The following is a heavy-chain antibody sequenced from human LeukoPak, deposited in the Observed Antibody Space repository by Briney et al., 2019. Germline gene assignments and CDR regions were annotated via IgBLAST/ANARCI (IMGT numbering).Heavy chain of an antibody. CDR3: ASDSGELRFDY. J-gene: IGHJ4*02. Sequence: PSETLPLTCTVSGGSISSGSYYWSWIRQPAGKGLEWIGRIYTSGSTNYNPSLKSRVTISVDTSKNQFSLKLSSVTAADTAVYYCASDSGELRFDYWGQGTLVTVSS. CDR1: GGSISSGSYY. V-gene: IGHV4-61*02. CDR2: IYTSGST. D-gene: IGHD1-26*01.